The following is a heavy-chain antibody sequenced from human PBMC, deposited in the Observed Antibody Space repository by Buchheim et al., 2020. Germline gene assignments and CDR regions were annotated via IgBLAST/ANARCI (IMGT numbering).Heavy chain of an antibody. V-gene: IGHV3-33*01. CDR1: GFTFSSYG. CDR3: ARDKTHFSGGWPCVDY. D-gene: IGHD6-19*01. CDR2: IWYDGSNK. J-gene: IGHJ4*02. Sequence: QVLLVESGGGVVQPGRSLRLSCAASGFTFSSYGMHCVRQAPGKGLEWVAVIWYDGSNKYYADSVKGRFTISRANSKNPLYMQMNSLRAEDTAVYYGARDKTHFSGGWPCVDYWGQGTL.